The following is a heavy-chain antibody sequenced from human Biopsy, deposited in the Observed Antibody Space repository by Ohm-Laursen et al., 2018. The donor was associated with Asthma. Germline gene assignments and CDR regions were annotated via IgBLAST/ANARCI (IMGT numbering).Heavy chain of an antibody. CDR2: HDLEEGGT. Sequence: GASVNVSCKISGYSLTVLSMHWVRQAPGQGLEWMGGHDLEEGGTVNARRFQGRAAMTEDTSTDTAYMELSSLSSDDTAVYYCASDFPKDYVRYNFQFWGQGTLVTVSS. J-gene: IGHJ4*02. CDR3: ASDFPKDYVRYNFQF. CDR1: GYSLTVLS. V-gene: IGHV1-24*01. D-gene: IGHD4-17*01.